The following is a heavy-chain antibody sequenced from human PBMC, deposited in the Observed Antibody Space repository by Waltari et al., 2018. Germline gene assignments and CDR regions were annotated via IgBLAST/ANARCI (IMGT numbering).Heavy chain of an antibody. CDR3: ARERAGYCGGGSCSSPPGF. CDR2: INHSGST. V-gene: IGHV4-34*01. D-gene: IGHD2-15*01. Sequence: QVQLPQWGAGLLKPSETLSPTCAVYGGSFRGYYWSWIRQAPGKGLEWIGEINHSGSTKYNPSLESRLTISVDTSKNQFSLKLTSVTAADTAVYYCARERAGYCGGGSCSSPPGFWGQGTLVTVSS. J-gene: IGHJ4*02. CDR1: GGSFRGYY.